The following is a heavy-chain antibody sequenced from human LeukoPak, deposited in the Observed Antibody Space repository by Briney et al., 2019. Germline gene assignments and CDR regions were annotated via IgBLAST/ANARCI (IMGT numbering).Heavy chain of an antibody. J-gene: IGHJ3*02. CDR2: IWHDGSNK. D-gene: IGHD4-17*01. CDR3: AKDRGVRSDI. Sequence: GGSLRLSCAASGFTFSSYGMHWVRQAPGKGLEWVAVIWHDGSNKYYADSVKGRFTISRDNSKNTLYLQMNNLRAKDTAVYYCAKDRGVRSDIWGQGTIVTVSS. V-gene: IGHV3-33*06. CDR1: GFTFSSYG.